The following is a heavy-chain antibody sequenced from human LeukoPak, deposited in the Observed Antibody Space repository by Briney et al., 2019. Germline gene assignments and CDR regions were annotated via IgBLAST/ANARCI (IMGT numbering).Heavy chain of an antibody. CDR2: IYHSGST. CDR3: ARHTRSIAVAGTGLNYFDY. D-gene: IGHD6-19*01. CDR1: GYSISSGYY. Sequence: SETLSLTCAVSGYSISSGYYWGWIRQPPGKGLEWIGSIYHSGSTYYNPSLKSRVTISVDTSKNQFSLKLSSVTAADPAVYYGARHTRSIAVAGTGLNYFDYWGQGTLVTVYS. J-gene: IGHJ4*02. V-gene: IGHV4-38-2*01.